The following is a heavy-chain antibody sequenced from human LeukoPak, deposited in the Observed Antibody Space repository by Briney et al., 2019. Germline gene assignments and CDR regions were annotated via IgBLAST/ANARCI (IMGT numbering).Heavy chain of an antibody. CDR2: ISGSGDST. CDR1: GFTFSSYA. D-gene: IGHD6-19*01. V-gene: IGHV3-23*01. Sequence: GGSLRLSCAASGFTFSSYALNWVRQAPGKGLEWVSLISGSGDSTYYADSVKGRFTISRDNSKNTLFLQMNSLRAEDTAVYSCAQGSVAVAGSPGVYWGQGTLVTVSS. J-gene: IGHJ4*02. CDR3: AQGSVAVAGSPGVY.